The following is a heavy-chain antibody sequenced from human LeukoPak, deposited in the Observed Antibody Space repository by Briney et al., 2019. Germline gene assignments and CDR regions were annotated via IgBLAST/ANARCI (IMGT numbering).Heavy chain of an antibody. Sequence: GGSLRLSCAASGFTFSGSSMHWVRQASGKGLEWVGRIRSKANSYATAYAASMKGRFTISRDDSKNTAYLQVNSLRAEDTAVYYCARDLLEGATSPYFDYWGQGTLVTVSS. CDR1: GFTFSGSS. J-gene: IGHJ4*02. V-gene: IGHV3-73*01. CDR2: IRSKANSYAT. D-gene: IGHD1-26*01. CDR3: ARDLLEGATSPYFDY.